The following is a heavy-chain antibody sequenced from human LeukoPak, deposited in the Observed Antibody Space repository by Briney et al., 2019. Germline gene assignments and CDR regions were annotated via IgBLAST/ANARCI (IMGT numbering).Heavy chain of an antibody. D-gene: IGHD4-11*01. J-gene: IGHJ4*02. CDR1: GVSISSSYSY. V-gene: IGHV4-39*07. CDR2: INHSGST. CDR3: ARGGHSNYVFDY. Sequence: PSETLSLTCTVSGVSISSSYSYWGWIRQPPGKGLEWIGEINHSGSTNYNPSLKSRVTISVDTSKNQFSLKLSSVTAADTAVYYCARGGHSNYVFDYWGQGTLVTVSS.